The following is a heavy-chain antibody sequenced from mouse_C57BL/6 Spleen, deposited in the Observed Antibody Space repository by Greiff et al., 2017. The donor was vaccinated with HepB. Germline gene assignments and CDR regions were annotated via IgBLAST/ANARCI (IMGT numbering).Heavy chain of an antibody. CDR3: ARRDYYGSSPSFDY. J-gene: IGHJ2*01. CDR1: GFNIKDYY. V-gene: IGHV14-1*01. D-gene: IGHD1-1*01. CDR2: IDPEDGDT. Sequence: EVQLQQSGAELVRPGASVKLSCTASGFNIKDYYMHWVKQRPEQGLEWIGGIDPEDGDTEYAPKFKGKATFTADTSSNTAYMQLSSLTTEDSAVYYCARRDYYGSSPSFDYWGQGTTLTVSS.